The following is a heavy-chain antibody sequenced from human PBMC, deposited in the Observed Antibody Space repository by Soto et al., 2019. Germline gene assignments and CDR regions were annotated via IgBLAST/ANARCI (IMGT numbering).Heavy chain of an antibody. V-gene: IGHV1-18*01. Sequence: QVQLVQSGVEVEKPGASVKVSCKASGYTFTSYGVSWVRQAPGQGLEWMVWISAYNGNTNYAQKFQGRVTMTTDTSTSTAYMELRSLRSDDTAVYYCARDVPTVTTGGPDYWGQGTLVTVSS. CDR3: ARDVPTVTTGGPDY. CDR2: ISAYNGNT. D-gene: IGHD4-17*01. J-gene: IGHJ4*02. CDR1: GYTFTSYG.